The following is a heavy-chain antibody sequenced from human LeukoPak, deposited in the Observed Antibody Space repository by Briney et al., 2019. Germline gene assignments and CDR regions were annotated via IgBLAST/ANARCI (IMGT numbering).Heavy chain of an antibody. Sequence: GGSLRLSCAASGFTFSDTWMHWVRQAPGKGLEWVSAISGSGGSTYYADSVKGRFTISRDNSKNTLYLQMNSLRAEDTAVYYCAKVRWDYDSSGYYDYWGQGTLVTVSS. J-gene: IGHJ4*02. CDR1: GFTFSDTW. CDR3: AKVRWDYDSSGYYDY. V-gene: IGHV3-23*01. CDR2: ISGSGGST. D-gene: IGHD3-22*01.